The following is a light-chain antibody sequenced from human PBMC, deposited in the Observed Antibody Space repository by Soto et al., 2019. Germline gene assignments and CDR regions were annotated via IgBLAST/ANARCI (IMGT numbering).Light chain of an antibody. CDR2: DAS. CDR3: QQRSNWPYT. J-gene: IGKJ2*01. CDR1: QSVDRY. Sequence: EIVLTQSPATLSLSPGERATLSCRASQSVDRYIAWYQQRPGQPPRLLIYDASNRTTGIPARFSGSGSGTDFTLTISSLEPEDFAVYYCQQRSNWPYTFGLGTKLEIK. V-gene: IGKV3-11*01.